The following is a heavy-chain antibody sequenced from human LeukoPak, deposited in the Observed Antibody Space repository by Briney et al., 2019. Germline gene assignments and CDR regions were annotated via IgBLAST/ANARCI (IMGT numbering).Heavy chain of an antibody. D-gene: IGHD2-15*01. Sequence: SETLSLTCTISGYSISSGYYWGWIRQPPGKGLEWIGNLFHGGSTHYNPSLKSRITISADTSDKQFSLKLSSVTAADTAVYFCARLTRYSKSYYYMDVWGKGTTVSVSS. V-gene: IGHV4-38-2*02. CDR2: LFHGGST. CDR1: GYSISSGYY. CDR3: ARLTRYSKSYYYMDV. J-gene: IGHJ6*03.